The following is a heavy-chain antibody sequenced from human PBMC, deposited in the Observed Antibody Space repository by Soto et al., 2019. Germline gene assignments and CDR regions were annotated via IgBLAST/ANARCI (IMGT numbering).Heavy chain of an antibody. CDR1: GLTFSDXY. Sequence: QVQLVESGGDLVKPGGSLRLSCAASGLTFSDXYXXXXXXXXXXXXXXXXXINTSSSHTNYADSVKGRFTISRDNXXXXXXXXXXXXXVXXXXXXXXXXXXXXSGGSXXXTSFHYWGQGTLVTVSS. CDR2: INTSSSHT. V-gene: IGHV3-11*05. D-gene: IGHD2-15*01. J-gene: IGHJ4*02. CDR3: XXXXXXSGGSXXXTSFHY.